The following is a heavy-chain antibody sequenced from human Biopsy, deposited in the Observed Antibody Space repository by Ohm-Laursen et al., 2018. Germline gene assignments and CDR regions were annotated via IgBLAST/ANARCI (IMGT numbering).Heavy chain of an antibody. D-gene: IGHD3-22*01. J-gene: IGHJ2*01. CDR3: ARDRGYYSDRTVPGYFDL. CDR1: GHSVRSGYY. CDR2: VYYTGST. Sequence: GTLSLTCAVSGHSVRSGYYWSWIRQPPGKGLQWIGYVYYTGSTDYNPSLQSRVTISVDTSKNHFSLRLRSVTPADTAIYYCARDRGYYSDRTVPGYFDLWGCGTLVTVSS. V-gene: IGHV4-61*03.